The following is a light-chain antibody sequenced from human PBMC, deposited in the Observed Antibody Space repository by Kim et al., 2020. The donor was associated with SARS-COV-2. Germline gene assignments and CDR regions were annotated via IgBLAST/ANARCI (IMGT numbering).Light chain of an antibody. CDR2: RAS. V-gene: IGKV3-20*01. Sequence: SPGDRATLSCRASQRVSSNYLSWYQQKPGQAPRLLIYRASSRATGIPDRFSGSGSGTDFPLTISRLEPEYVAVYYSQQYGDSPWTFGQGTKVDIK. CDR3: QQYGDSPWT. J-gene: IGKJ1*01. CDR1: QRVSSNY.